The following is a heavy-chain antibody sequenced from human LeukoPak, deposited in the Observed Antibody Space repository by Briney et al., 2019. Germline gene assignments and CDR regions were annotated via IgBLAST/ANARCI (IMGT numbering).Heavy chain of an antibody. CDR3: TTGPRGHYDSSGYYYVRAFDI. CDR1: GFTFSGSA. Sequence: QPGGSLRLSCAASGFTFSGSAMHWVRQASGKGLEWVGRIRSKANSYATAYAASVKGRFTISRDDSKNTAYPQMNSLKTEDTAVYYCTTGPRGHYDSSGYYYVRAFDIWGQGTMVTVSS. D-gene: IGHD3-22*01. V-gene: IGHV3-73*01. CDR2: IRSKANSYAT. J-gene: IGHJ3*02.